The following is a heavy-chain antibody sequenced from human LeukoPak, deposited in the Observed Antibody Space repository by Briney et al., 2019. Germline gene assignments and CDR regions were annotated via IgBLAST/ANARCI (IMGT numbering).Heavy chain of an antibody. CDR1: GFTFSNYA. J-gene: IGHJ5*02. CDR2: ISGSGGRT. D-gene: IGHD1-1*01. CDR3: AKEVTGSRYNGFDP. Sequence: GGSLRLSCAASGFTFSNYAMSWVRQAPGKGLEWVSAISGSGGRTYYADSVKGRFSISRDNSKNTLYLQMNSLRAEDTAVYYCAKEVTGSRYNGFDPWGQGTLVTVSS. V-gene: IGHV3-23*01.